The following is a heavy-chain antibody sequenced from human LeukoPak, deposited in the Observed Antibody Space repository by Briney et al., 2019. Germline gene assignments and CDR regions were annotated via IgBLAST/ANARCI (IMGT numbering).Heavy chain of an antibody. CDR3: ARGLGGYSYGYVSFSDDY. Sequence: SETLSLTCAVYGGSFSGYYWSWIRQPPGKGLEWIGEINHSGSTNYNPSLKSRVTISVDTSKNQFSLKLSSVTAADTAVYYCARGLGGYSYGYVSFSDDYWGQGTLVTVSS. CDR2: INHSGST. CDR1: GGSFSGYY. V-gene: IGHV4-34*01. D-gene: IGHD5-18*01. J-gene: IGHJ4*02.